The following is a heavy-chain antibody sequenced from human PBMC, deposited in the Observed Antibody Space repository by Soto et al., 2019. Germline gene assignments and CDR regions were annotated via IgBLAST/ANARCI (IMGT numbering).Heavy chain of an antibody. CDR1: GGSFSGYY. Sequence: QVQLQQWGAGLLKPSETLSLTCAVYGGSFSGYYWSWIRQPPGKGLEWLGEINHSGSTNYNPSLKSRVTISVDTSTNQFSLKLSSVTAADTAVYYCARDGLTIVRGVNYYGLDVWGQGTTVTVSS. CDR3: ARDGLTIVRGVNYYGLDV. J-gene: IGHJ6*02. V-gene: IGHV4-34*01. CDR2: INHSGST. D-gene: IGHD3-10*01.